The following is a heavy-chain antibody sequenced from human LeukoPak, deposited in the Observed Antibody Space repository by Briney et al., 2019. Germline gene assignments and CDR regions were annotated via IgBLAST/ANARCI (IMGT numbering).Heavy chain of an antibody. Sequence: SETLSLTCTVSGGSISSYYWSWIRQPPGKGLEWIGYIYYSGSTNYNPSLKSRVTISVDTSKNQFSLKLSSVTAADTAVYYCARDESYGLRAFDIWGQGTMVTVSS. D-gene: IGHD4-17*01. CDR2: IYYSGST. CDR3: ARDESYGLRAFDI. CDR1: GGSISSYY. J-gene: IGHJ3*02. V-gene: IGHV4-59*01.